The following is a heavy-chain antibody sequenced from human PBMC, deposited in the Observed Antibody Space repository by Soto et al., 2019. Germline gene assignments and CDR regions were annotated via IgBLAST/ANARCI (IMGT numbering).Heavy chain of an antibody. CDR1: GFTFNSYW. V-gene: IGHV3-7*01. CDR2: IKQDGSEK. D-gene: IGHD2-2*01. CDR3: AREGGYCSSTSCHRGDFDI. J-gene: IGHJ3*02. Sequence: VQLVESGGGLVQPGGSLRLSCAASGFTFNSYWMSWVRQAPGKGLEWVANIKQDGSEKYYVDSVKGRFTISRNNANNSLDLQMNSLRAEDTAVYYCAREGGYCSSTSCHRGDFDIWGQGTMVTVSS.